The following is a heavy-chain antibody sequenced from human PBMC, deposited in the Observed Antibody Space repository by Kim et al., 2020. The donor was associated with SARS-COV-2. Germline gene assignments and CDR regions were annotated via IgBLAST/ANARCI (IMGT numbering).Heavy chain of an antibody. CDR1: GFTFSSYS. CDR2: ISSSSSYI. D-gene: IGHD6-13*01. CDR3: ARDRFSGYSSSWYSPRLDY. V-gene: IGHV3-21*01. Sequence: GGSLRLSCAASGFTFSSYSMNWVRQAPGKGLEWVSSISSSSSYIYYADSVKGRFTISRDNAKNSLYLQMNSLRAEDTAVYYCARDRFSGYSSSWYSPRLDYWGQGTLVTVSS. J-gene: IGHJ4*02.